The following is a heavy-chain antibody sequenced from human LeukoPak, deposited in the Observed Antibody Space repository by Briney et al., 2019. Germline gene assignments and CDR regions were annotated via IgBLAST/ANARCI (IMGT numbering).Heavy chain of an antibody. Sequence: SETLSLTCTVSGGSISSYYWSWIRQPPGKGLEWIGSIYYSGSTYYNPSLKSRVTISVDTSKNQFSLKLSSVTAADTAVYYCATPIYDSGTDDAFDIWGQGTMVTVSS. D-gene: IGHD3-10*01. CDR1: GGSISSYY. V-gene: IGHV4-59*12. CDR3: ATPIYDSGTDDAFDI. CDR2: IYYSGST. J-gene: IGHJ3*02.